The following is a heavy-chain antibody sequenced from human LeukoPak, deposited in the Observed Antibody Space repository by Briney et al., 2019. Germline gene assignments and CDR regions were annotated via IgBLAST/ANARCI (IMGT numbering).Heavy chain of an antibody. CDR1: GGSISSYY. CDR3: ARNRYYYGSGNYGVPNWFDP. Sequence: PSETLSLTCAVSGGSISSYYWSWIRQPAGKGLEWIERIYTSGSTNYNPSLKSRVTMSVDTSKNQFSLKLSSVTAADTAVYYCARNRYYYGSGNYGVPNWFDPWGQGTLVTVSS. J-gene: IGHJ5*02. V-gene: IGHV4-4*07. D-gene: IGHD3-10*01. CDR2: IYTSGST.